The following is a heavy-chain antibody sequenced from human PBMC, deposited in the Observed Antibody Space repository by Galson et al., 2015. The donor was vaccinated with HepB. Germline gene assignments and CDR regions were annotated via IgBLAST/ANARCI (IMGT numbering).Heavy chain of an antibody. Sequence: SLRLSCAASGFTFSSYWMHWVRQAPGKGLVWVSRINSDGSSTSYADSVKGRFTISRDNAKNTLYLQMNSLRAEDTAVYYCARDWGVDTAEYGMDVWGQGTTVTVSS. J-gene: IGHJ6*02. CDR2: INSDGSST. CDR3: ARDWGVDTAEYGMDV. D-gene: IGHD5-18*01. CDR1: GFTFSSYW. V-gene: IGHV3-74*01.